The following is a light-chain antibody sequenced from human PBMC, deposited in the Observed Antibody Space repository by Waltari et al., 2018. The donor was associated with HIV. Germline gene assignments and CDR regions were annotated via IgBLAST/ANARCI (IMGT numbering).Light chain of an antibody. J-gene: IGKJ1*01. V-gene: IGKV3-15*01. CDR2: DAS. Sequence: EIVMTQSPATLSVSPGERATLSCTASQSVSSNLAWYQQKPGQAPRRLIYDASTRATGIPARFSASGSGTEFSLTISSLQSEDFALYYCQQYNNWWTFGQGTKVEIK. CDR1: QSVSSN. CDR3: QQYNNWWT.